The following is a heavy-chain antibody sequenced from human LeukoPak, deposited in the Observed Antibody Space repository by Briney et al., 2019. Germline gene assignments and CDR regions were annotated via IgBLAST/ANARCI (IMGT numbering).Heavy chain of an antibody. J-gene: IGHJ4*02. CDR2: IYAGGRT. V-gene: IGHV3-53*04. Sequence: PGGSLRLSCAASGFTVSSNYMSWVRQAPGRGLEWVSVIYAGGRTYYADSVKGRFTISRHNSNNTLYLQMNSLRPEDTAVYYCARVLYQLVFDYWGQGTLVSVSS. CDR1: GFTVSSNY. D-gene: IGHD2-2*01. CDR3: ARVLYQLVFDY.